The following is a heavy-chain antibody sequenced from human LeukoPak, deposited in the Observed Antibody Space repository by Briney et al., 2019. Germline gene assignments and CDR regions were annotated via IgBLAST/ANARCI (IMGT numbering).Heavy chain of an antibody. J-gene: IGHJ6*02. Sequence: PGGSLRLSCAASGFTFSSYAMSWVRQAPGKGLEWVSAISGSGGSTYYADSVKGRFTISRDNSKNTLYLQMNSLRAEDTAVYYCAGAPRIPKRYYYGMDVWGQGTTVTVSS. CDR2: ISGSGGST. CDR3: AGAPRIPKRYYYGMDV. CDR1: GFTFSSYA. D-gene: IGHD2/OR15-2a*01. V-gene: IGHV3-23*01.